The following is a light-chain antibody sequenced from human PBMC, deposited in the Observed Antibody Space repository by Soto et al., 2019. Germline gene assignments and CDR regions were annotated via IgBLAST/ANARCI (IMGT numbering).Light chain of an antibody. CDR1: QSVSIN. V-gene: IGKV3-15*01. J-gene: IGKJ1*01. CDR2: VTS. CDR3: QQYNNWPWT. Sequence: EIVMTQSPVTLSVSPGERATVSCRASQSVSINVAWYQQRPGQPPRLLIYVTSTRATGIPARFSGSGSGTEFTLTISSLQSEYFAVYYCQQYNNWPWTFGQGSMV.